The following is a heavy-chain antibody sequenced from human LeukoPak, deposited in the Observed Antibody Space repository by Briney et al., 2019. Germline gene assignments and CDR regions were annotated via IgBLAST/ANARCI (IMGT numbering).Heavy chain of an antibody. CDR1: GFTFSSYG. CDR3: AKDNSPYNIVVVPDL. Sequence: GGSLRLSCAASGFTFSSYGMHWVRQAPGKGLEWVAVISYDGSNKYYADSVKGRFTISRDNSKNTLYLQMNSLRAEDTAVYYCAKDNSPYNIVVVPDLWGQGTLVTVSS. CDR2: ISYDGSNK. J-gene: IGHJ5*02. D-gene: IGHD2-2*01. V-gene: IGHV3-30*18.